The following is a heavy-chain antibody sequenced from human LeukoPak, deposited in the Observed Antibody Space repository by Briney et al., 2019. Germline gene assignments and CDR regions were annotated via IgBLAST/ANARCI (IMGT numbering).Heavy chain of an antibody. CDR1: GFTFSSYA. CDR3: AKVSDIVVVPAARFDY. D-gene: IGHD2-2*01. V-gene: IGHV3-23*01. CDR2: ISASDGRT. J-gene: IGHJ4*02. Sequence: GGSLRLSCAASGFTFSSYAMSWVRQAPGKGLEWVSAISASDGRTYYADSVRGRFTISRDNSKNTLYLQMNSLRAEDTAVYYCAKVSDIVVVPAARFDYWGQGTLVTVSS.